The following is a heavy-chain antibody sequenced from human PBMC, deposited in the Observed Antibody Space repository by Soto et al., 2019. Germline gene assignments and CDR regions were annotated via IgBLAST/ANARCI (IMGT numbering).Heavy chain of an antibody. D-gene: IGHD3-3*01. J-gene: IGHJ4*02. CDR2: IRSKAYGGTT. V-gene: IGHV3-49*03. CDR3: TRDLRLYDFWSGYGTSDYFDY. Sequence: GGSLRLSCTASGFTFGDYAMSWFRQAPGKGLEWVGFIRSKAYGGTTEYAASVKGRFTISRDDSKSIAYLQMNSLKTEDTAVYYCTRDLRLYDFWSGYGTSDYFDYWGQGTLVTVSS. CDR1: GFTFGDYA.